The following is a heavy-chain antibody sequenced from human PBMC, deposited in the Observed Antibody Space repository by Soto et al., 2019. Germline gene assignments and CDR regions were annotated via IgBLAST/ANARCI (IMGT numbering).Heavy chain of an antibody. D-gene: IGHD5-12*01. Sequence: QVQLVQSGAEVKQPGSSVKVSCQASGVTFSSFAISWVRQAPGQGLEWMGGIIPIFRTPNYAQNFQGRVTITADESTSSVYMELSRLRSEDTAVYYCARSMGSGFRPGTHRFNWFDPWGQGTLVTVSS. V-gene: IGHV1-69*01. CDR3: ARSMGSGFRPGTHRFNWFDP. J-gene: IGHJ5*02. CDR2: IIPIFRTP. CDR1: GVTFSSFA.